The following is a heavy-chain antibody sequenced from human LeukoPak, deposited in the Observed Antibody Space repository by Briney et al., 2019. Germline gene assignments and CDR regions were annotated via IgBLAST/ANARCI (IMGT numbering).Heavy chain of an antibody. J-gene: IGHJ4*02. Sequence: SETLSLTCAVYGVSFSGYYWSWIRQPPGKGLEWIGEINHSGSTNYNPSLKSRVTISVDTSKNQFSLKLSSVTAADTPVYYCARVHDYDAISRSDFHYRGQRSLATDSS. CDR2: INHSGST. D-gene: IGHD4-23*01. CDR3: ARVHDYDAISRSDFHY. V-gene: IGHV4-34*01. CDR1: GVSFSGYY.